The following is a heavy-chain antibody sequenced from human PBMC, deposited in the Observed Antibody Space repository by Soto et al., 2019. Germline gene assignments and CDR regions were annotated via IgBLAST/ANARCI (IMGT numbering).Heavy chain of an antibody. CDR1: GGSISSSSYY. CDR2: IYYSGST. J-gene: IGHJ4*02. V-gene: IGHV4-39*01. D-gene: IGHD6-6*01. Sequence: PSETLSLTCTVSGGSISSSSYYWGWIRQPPGKGLEWIGSIYYSGSTYYNPSLKSRVTISVDTSKNQFSLKLSSVTAADTAVYYCARPRRGSSSAGYDYWGQGTPVTVSS. CDR3: ARPRRGSSSAGYDY.